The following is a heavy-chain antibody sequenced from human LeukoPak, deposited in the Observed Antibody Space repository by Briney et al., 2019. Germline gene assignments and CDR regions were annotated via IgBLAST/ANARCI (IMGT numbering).Heavy chain of an antibody. J-gene: IGHJ6*02. Sequence: GGSLRLSCAASGFTFSSYDMHWVRQATGKGLEWVSAIGTAGDTYYPGSVKGRFTISRENAKNSLYLQMNSLRAGDTAVYYCARGGYCSGGSCYSRGYYYGMDVWGQGTTVTVSS. V-gene: IGHV3-13*01. CDR1: GFTFSSYD. D-gene: IGHD2-15*01. CDR3: ARGGYCSGGSCYSRGYYYGMDV. CDR2: IGTAGDT.